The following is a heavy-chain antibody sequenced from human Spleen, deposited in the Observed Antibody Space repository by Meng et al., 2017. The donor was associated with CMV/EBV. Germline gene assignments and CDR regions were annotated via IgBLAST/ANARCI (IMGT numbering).Heavy chain of an antibody. D-gene: IGHD2-2*02. Sequence: GSLRLSCTVSGGSISSSSYYWGWIRQPPGKGLEWIGSIYYSGSTYYNPSLKSRVTISVDTSKNQFSLKLSSVTAADTAVYYCAGRYCSSTSCYTNWFDPWGQGTLVTVS. CDR2: IYYSGST. J-gene: IGHJ5*02. CDR1: GGSISSSSYY. V-gene: IGHV4-39*01. CDR3: AGRYCSSTSCYTNWFDP.